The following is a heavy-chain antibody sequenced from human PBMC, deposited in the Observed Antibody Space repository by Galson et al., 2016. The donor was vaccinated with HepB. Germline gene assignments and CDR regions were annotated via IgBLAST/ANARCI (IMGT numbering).Heavy chain of an antibody. V-gene: IGHV3-23*01. D-gene: IGHD6-19*01. J-gene: IGHJ2*01. CDR2: ISGSGTLT. Sequence: SLRLSCAASGFTFSSNGMSWVRQAPGKGLEGVSCISGSGTLTYYADSVKGRFTISRDNSKNTLNLQMNSLRAEDTAVYYCAKIAVTGTWYFDLWGRGALVSVSS. CDR3: AKIAVTGTWYFDL. CDR1: GFTFSSNG.